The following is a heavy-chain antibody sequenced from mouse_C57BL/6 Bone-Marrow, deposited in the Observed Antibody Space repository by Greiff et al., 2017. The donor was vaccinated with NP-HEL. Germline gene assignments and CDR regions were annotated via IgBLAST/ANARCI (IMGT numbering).Heavy chain of an antibody. D-gene: IGHD2-3*01. CDR3: ARDDDGYQLLDY. CDR2: IYPRSGNT. V-gene: IGHV1-81*01. CDR1: GYTFTSYG. Sequence: QVQLQQSGAELARPGASVKLSCKASGYTFTSYGISWVKQRTGQGLEWIGEIYPRSGNTYYNEKFKGKATLTADKSSSTAYMELRILTSEDSAVYFCARDDDGYQLLDYWGQGTTLTVSS. J-gene: IGHJ2*01.